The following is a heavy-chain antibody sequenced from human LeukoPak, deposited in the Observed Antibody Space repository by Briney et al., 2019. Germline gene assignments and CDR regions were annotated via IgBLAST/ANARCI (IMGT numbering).Heavy chain of an antibody. V-gene: IGHV3-23*01. Sequence: GGSLRLSCAASGFTFSSYAMSWVRQAPGKGLEWVSVISGSGASTYNADSVKGRFTISRDNSKNTLYLQTNSLRAEDTAVYYCAKGVATRPLSYFDYWGQGTLVTVSS. CDR1: GFTFSSYA. CDR2: ISGSGAST. J-gene: IGHJ4*02. CDR3: AKGVATRPLSYFDY. D-gene: IGHD6-6*01.